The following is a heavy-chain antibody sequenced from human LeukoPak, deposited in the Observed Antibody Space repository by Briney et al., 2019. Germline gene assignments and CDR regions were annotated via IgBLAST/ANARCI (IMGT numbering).Heavy chain of an antibody. D-gene: IGHD1-26*01. CDR2: IYYSGST. CDR3: ARQVYSGTHYFDY. CDR1: GGSISSRGCC. J-gene: IGHJ4*02. Sequence: SETLSLTCTVSGGSISSRGCCWGWIRQPPGKGLEWIGTIYYSGSTYYNPSLKSRVTISVDTSKNQFSLRLSSVTAADTAVYYCARQVYSGTHYFDYWGQGTLVTVSS. V-gene: IGHV4-39*01.